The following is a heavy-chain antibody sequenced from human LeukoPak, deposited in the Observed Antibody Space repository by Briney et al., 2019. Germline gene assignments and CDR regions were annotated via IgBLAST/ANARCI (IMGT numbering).Heavy chain of an antibody. J-gene: IGHJ4*02. D-gene: IGHD3-22*01. CDR3: ARDAYYYDTSGYYILDY. CDR1: GGSTSNYY. V-gene: IGHV4-4*07. CDR2: IYASGDT. Sequence: PSETLSLTCTVSGGSTSNYYWTWVRQSAGKGLEWIGRIYASGDTYYSPSLQSRVTMSVDTSKNQFSLRLNSVTAADTAVYYCARDAYYYDTSGYYILDYWGQGTLVTVSS.